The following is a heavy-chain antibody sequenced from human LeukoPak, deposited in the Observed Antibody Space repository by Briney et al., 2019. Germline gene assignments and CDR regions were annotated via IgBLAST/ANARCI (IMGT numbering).Heavy chain of an antibody. CDR1: GGSISSYY. D-gene: IGHD4-17*01. J-gene: IGHJ3*02. CDR2: IYTSGST. CDR3: ARDRGYGDYPFSVNAFDI. V-gene: IGHV4-4*07. Sequence: SETLSLTCTVSGGSISSYYWNWIRQPAGKGLEWIGRIYTSGSTNYNPSLKSRVTMSVDTSKNQFSLKLSSVTAADTAVYYCARDRGYGDYPFSVNAFDIWGQGTMVTVSS.